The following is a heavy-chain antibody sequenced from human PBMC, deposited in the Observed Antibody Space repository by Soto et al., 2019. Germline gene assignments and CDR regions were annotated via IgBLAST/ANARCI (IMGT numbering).Heavy chain of an antibody. Sequence: GASVKVSCKASGYTFTSYGISWVRQAPGQGLEWMGWISAYNGNTNYAQKLQGRVTMTTDTSTSTAYTELRSLRSDDTAVYYCARDSSLDSSGYYGYWGQGTLVTVSS. V-gene: IGHV1-18*04. CDR3: ARDSSLDSSGYYGY. D-gene: IGHD3-22*01. J-gene: IGHJ4*02. CDR2: ISAYNGNT. CDR1: GYTFTSYG.